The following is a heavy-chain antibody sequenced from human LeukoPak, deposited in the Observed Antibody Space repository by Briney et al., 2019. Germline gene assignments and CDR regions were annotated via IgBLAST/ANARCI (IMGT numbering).Heavy chain of an antibody. CDR1: GYSVSSGYY. D-gene: IGHD5-24*01. Sequence: SSETLSLTCTVSGYSVSSGYYWGWIRQPPGKGLEWIGSIYHSGSTYYNPSLKSRVTISVDTSKNQFSLKLSSVTAADTAVYYCARVGRWLQLHPYWYFDLWGRGTLVTVSS. CDR3: ARVGRWLQLHPYWYFDL. J-gene: IGHJ2*01. V-gene: IGHV4-38-2*02. CDR2: IYHSGST.